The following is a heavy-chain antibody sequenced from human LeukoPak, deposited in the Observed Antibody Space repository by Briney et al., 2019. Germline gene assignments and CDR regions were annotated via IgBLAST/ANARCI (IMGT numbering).Heavy chain of an antibody. CDR2: IYYSGST. CDR3: ARQDIVLMVYANSADRSDY. D-gene: IGHD2-8*01. V-gene: IGHV4-39*01. Sequence: TLSXTCTVSGGSISSSSYYWGWIRQPPGKGLEWIGSIYYSGSTYYNPSLKSRVTISVDTSKNQFSLKLSSVTAADTAVYYCARQDIVLMVYANSADRSDYWGQGTLVTVSS. J-gene: IGHJ4*02. CDR1: GGSISSSSYY.